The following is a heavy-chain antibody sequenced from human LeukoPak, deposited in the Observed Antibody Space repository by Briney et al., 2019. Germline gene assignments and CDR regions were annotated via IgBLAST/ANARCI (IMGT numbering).Heavy chain of an antibody. J-gene: IGHJ4*02. CDR3: VKDTVAGTPTYYFDY. CDR1: GFTFSSYA. CDR2: ISSNGGST. V-gene: IGHV3-64D*06. D-gene: IGHD6-19*01. Sequence: GGSLRLSCSASGFTFSSYAMHWVRQAPGKGLESVSAISSNGGSTYYADSVKGRFTISRDNSKNTLYLQMSSLRAGDTAVYYCVKDTVAGTPTYYFDYWGQGTLVTVSS.